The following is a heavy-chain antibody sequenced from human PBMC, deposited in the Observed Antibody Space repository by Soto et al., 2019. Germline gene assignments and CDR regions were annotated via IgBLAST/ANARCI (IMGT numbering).Heavy chain of an antibody. CDR1: GFTFSSYS. D-gene: IGHD6-13*01. CDR2: ISSSSSTI. V-gene: IGHV3-48*01. Sequence: EVQLVESGGGLVQPGGSLRLSCAASGFTFSSYSMNWVRQAPGKGLEWVSYISSSSSTIYYADSVKGRFTISRDNAKNSLYLQMNSLRAEDTAVYYCARSIPFRRSSWYDPSYYFDYWGQGTLVTVSS. J-gene: IGHJ4*02. CDR3: ARSIPFRRSSWYDPSYYFDY.